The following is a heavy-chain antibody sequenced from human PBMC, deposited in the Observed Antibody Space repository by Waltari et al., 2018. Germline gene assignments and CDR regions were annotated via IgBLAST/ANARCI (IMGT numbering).Heavy chain of an antibody. V-gene: IGHV3-49*04. CDR2: IRIKAYGETT. D-gene: IGHD3-9*01. CDR3: TRVLRYFDWSTKDY. CDR1: TFDFGEYG. J-gene: IGHJ4*02. Sequence: EVLLVESGGGMVQPGRSPPLSCAASTFDFGEYGMSGVRQAPGKGLEWVGFIRIKAYGETTEYAASVKGRFIISRDDSRSIAYLQMNSLKTEDTAVYYCTRVLRYFDWSTKDYWGQGTLVTVSS.